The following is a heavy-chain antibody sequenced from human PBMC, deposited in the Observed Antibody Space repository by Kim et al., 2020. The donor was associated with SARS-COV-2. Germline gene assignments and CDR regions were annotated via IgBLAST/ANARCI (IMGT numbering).Heavy chain of an antibody. Sequence: GGSLRLSCAASGFTFSSYWMHWVRQAPGKGLVWVSRINSDGSSTSYADSVKGRFTISRDNAKNTLYLQMNSLRAEDTAVYYCARDGSVITIFGVVIIGNAFDIWGQGTMVTVSS. D-gene: IGHD3-3*01. CDR1: GFTFSSYW. CDR3: ARDGSVITIFGVVIIGNAFDI. J-gene: IGHJ3*02. CDR2: INSDGSST. V-gene: IGHV3-74*01.